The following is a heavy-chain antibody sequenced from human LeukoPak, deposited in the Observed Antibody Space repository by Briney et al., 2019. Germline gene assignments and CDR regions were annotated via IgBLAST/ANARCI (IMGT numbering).Heavy chain of an antibody. CDR1: GGSFSGYY. CDR2: INDSGST. Sequence: SETLSLTCAVYGGSFSGYYWTWIRQPPGKGLEWIGEINDSGSTNYNPSLKSRVTISVDTSKNQFSLKVTSVTAADTAVYYCARAGVSKIAAALYYFDYWGQGTLVTVSS. CDR3: ARAGVSKIAAALYYFDY. J-gene: IGHJ4*02. D-gene: IGHD6-13*01. V-gene: IGHV4-34*01.